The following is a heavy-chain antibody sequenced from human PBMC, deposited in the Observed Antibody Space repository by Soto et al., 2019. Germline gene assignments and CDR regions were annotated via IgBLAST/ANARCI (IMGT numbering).Heavy chain of an antibody. J-gene: IGHJ3*02. Sequence: GGSLRLSCAASGFTFSSYSMNWVRQAPGKGLEWVSSISSSSYIYYADSVKGRFTISRDNAKNSLYLQMNSLRAEDTAVYYCARDNDYIWGSYRPKKDAFDIWGQGTMVTVSS. CDR1: GFTFSSYS. CDR2: ISSSSYI. V-gene: IGHV3-21*01. CDR3: ARDNDYIWGSYRPKKDAFDI. D-gene: IGHD3-16*02.